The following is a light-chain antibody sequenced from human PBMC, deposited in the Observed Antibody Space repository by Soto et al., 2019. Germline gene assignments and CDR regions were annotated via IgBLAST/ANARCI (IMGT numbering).Light chain of an antibody. Sequence: EIMMTQSASTLSVSPGERATLSCRASQSVSSNLAWYQQKPGQAPRLLIYGASTRATGIPARFSGSGSGTDFTLTISSLQPEDFATYYCQQSYSTPLTFGGGTKV. V-gene: IGKV3-15*01. CDR3: QQSYSTPLT. J-gene: IGKJ4*01. CDR1: QSVSSN. CDR2: GAS.